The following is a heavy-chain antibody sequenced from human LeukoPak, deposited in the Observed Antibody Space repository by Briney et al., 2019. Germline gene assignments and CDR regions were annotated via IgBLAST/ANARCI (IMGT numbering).Heavy chain of an antibody. D-gene: IGHD3-22*01. V-gene: IGHV4-39*01. CDR2: ISYGGTT. CDR1: GGSISSVGYY. J-gene: IGHJ4*02. CDR3: AGYYYDSSGYFG. Sequence: PSETLSLPCTVSGGSISSVGYYWGWIRQPPGQGLEWIGSISYGGTTYYDPSLKSRVTISVDTSKNQFSLKLTSVTAADTAVYYCAGYYYDSSGYFGCGQGTLVTVSS.